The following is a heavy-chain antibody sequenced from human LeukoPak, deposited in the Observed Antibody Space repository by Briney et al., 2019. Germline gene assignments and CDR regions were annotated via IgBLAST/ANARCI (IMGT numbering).Heavy chain of an antibody. V-gene: IGHV3-11*05. Sequence: LRGSPRHSSSASGFTFSDYYMSWIRQSPGKGLEWLSYISSSRSYTNNADSVKGRFTISRDNAKNSLYLQMNSLRAEDTAVYYCARVRGDHPFDYWGQEILPTVSS. CDR3: ARVRGDHPFDY. J-gene: IGHJ4*02. CDR1: GFTFSDYY. D-gene: IGHD2-21*02. CDR2: ISSSRSYT.